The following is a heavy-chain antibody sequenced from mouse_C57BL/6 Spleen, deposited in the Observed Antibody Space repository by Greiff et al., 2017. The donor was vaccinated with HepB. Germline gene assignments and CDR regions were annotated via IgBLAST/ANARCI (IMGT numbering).Heavy chain of an antibody. D-gene: IGHD1-1*01. J-gene: IGHJ3*01. V-gene: IGHV1-81*01. CDR3: ASPTTVVSTRGFAY. CDR2: IYPRSGNT. Sequence: VQLVESGAELARPGASVKLSCKASGYTFTSYGISWVKQRTGQGLEWIGEIYPRSGNTYYNEKFKGKATLTADKSSSTAYMELRSLTSEDSAVYFCASPTTVVSTRGFAYWGQGTLVTVSA. CDR1: GYTFTSYG.